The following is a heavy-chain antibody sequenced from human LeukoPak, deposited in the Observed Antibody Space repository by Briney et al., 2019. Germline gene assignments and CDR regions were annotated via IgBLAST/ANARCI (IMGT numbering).Heavy chain of an antibody. CDR3: AQTPYCSGGNCCYYYLDY. CDR1: GFTFSSYA. Sequence: PGGSLRLSCAASGFTFSSYAMSWVRQAPGKGLEWVSATSGSGGSTYYADSVKGRFTISRDNSKNTLYLQMNSLRAEDTAVYYCAQTPYCSGGNCCYYYLDYWGQGTLVTVSS. J-gene: IGHJ4*02. V-gene: IGHV3-23*01. CDR2: TSGSGGST. D-gene: IGHD2-15*01.